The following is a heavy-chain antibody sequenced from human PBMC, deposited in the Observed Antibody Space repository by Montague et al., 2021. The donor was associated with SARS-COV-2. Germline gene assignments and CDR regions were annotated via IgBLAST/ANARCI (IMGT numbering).Heavy chain of an antibody. CDR3: ARMYYHILTGYYYLDY. D-gene: IGHD3-9*01. Sequence: SETLSLTCAVSGGSSKWWSWVCQPPGKGLEWIREIYHSGSTNYNPSLKSRVTISVDKSKNQFSLKLSSVTAADPAVYYCARMYYHILTGYYYLDYWGQGTLVTVSS. CDR1: GGSSKW. J-gene: IGHJ4*02. V-gene: IGHV4-4*02. CDR2: IYHSGST.